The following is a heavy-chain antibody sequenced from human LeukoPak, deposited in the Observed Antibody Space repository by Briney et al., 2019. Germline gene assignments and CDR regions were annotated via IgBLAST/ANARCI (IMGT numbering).Heavy chain of an antibody. J-gene: IGHJ6*03. CDR2: IYYSGST. CDR1: GGSSSSSSHY. Sequence: SETLSLTCTVSGGSSSSSSHYWGWIRQSPGKGLEWIGSIYYSGSTYYNPSLKSRVTISVDTSKNQFSLKLSSVTAADTAVYYCCGTGYYYMDVWGKGTTVTVSS. CDR3: CGTGYYYMDV. D-gene: IGHD3-10*01. V-gene: IGHV4-39*07.